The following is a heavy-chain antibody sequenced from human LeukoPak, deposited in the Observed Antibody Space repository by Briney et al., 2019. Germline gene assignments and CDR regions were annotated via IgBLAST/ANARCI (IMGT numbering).Heavy chain of an antibody. J-gene: IGHJ4*02. CDR2: ISSTGTYI. Sequence: GGSLRLSCAASGFSFSTYSMTWVRQAPGKGLEWVSSISSTGTYIYYADSVKGRFTISRDNAKNSLYLQMNSLRAEDTAVYYCAREPTAMILWGQGTLVTVSS. CDR1: GFSFSTYS. CDR3: AREPTAMIL. D-gene: IGHD5-18*01. V-gene: IGHV3-21*01.